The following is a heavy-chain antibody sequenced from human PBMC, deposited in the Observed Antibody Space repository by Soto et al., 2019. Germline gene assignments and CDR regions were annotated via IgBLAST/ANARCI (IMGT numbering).Heavy chain of an antibody. V-gene: IGHV3-66*01. J-gene: IGHJ6*02. CDR2: INNAGST. Sequence: PGGSLRLSCAASGFDASVNFMTWVRQAPGRGLEWVSTINNAGSTFYADSVKGRFTISGDNSKNTLYLQMNSLRVEDTAMYYCVRENYYYGMDVWGQGTAGTVSS. CDR1: GFDASVNF. CDR3: VRENYYYGMDV.